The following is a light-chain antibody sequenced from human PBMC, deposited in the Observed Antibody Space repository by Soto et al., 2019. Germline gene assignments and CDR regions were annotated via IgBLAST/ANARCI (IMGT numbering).Light chain of an antibody. J-gene: IGKJ4*01. CDR3: QQRSNWPQLT. Sequence: EIVLTQSPGTLSLSPGERATLSCRASQSVSSSYLAWYQQKPGQAPRLLIYGASSRATGIPDRFSGSGSGTDFTLTISRLEPEDFAVYYCQQRSNWPQLTFGGGTKVDIK. CDR1: QSVSSSY. V-gene: IGKV3D-20*02. CDR2: GAS.